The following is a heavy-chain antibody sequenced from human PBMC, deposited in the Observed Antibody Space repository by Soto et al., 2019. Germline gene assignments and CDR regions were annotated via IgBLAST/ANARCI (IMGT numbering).Heavy chain of an antibody. Sequence: QVQLQQWGAGLLKPSETLSLTCAVYGGSFSGYYWNWIRQPPGKGLEWIGEINHSGSTNYNPSLKSRVTISVDTSKNQFSLKLSSVTAADTAVYYCARIEYGGNSGGYWGQGTLVTVSS. CDR2: INHSGST. D-gene: IGHD2-21*02. V-gene: IGHV4-34*01. J-gene: IGHJ4*02. CDR3: ARIEYGGNSGGY. CDR1: GGSFSGYY.